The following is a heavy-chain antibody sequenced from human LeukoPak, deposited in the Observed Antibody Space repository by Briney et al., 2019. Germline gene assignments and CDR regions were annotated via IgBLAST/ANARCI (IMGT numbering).Heavy chain of an antibody. J-gene: IGHJ4*02. CDR1: DFTFSSYT. V-gene: IGHV3-21*01. CDR3: ARAYGDSDFDY. Sequence: GGSLRLSCAGSDFTFSSYTMNWVCHAPGKGLEWVSSISSSSTYIYYADSVKGRFTISRDNAENSLYLQMNSLRAEDTAIYYCARAYGDSDFDYWGQGTLVTVSS. D-gene: IGHD4-17*01. CDR2: ISSSSTYI.